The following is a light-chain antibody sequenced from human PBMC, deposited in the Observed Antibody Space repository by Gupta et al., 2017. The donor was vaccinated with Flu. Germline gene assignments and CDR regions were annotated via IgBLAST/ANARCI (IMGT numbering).Light chain of an antibody. CDR2: KAS. CDR1: QSISSW. V-gene: IGKV1-5*03. J-gene: IGKJ1*01. Sequence: PSTLSASIGDRVTITCRASQSISSWLAWYQQKPVKAPKLLIYKASTLESGVPSRFSGSGSGTEFTLTISSLQPDDFATYYCQQDNTYSRTFGQGTKVEIK. CDR3: QQDNTYSRT.